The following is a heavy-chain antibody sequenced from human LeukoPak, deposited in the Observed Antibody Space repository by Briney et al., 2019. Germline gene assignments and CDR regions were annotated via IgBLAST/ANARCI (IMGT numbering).Heavy chain of an antibody. Sequence: GGSLRLSCAASGISFASYWLTWVRQAPGKGLEWVANIGQDGIETVYEGSVKGQFTISRDNARNLLFLQMNSLRADDTAVYYCAIPSSYDGSRYYHAYWGQGTLVSVSS. CDR2: IGQDGIET. J-gene: IGHJ4*02. CDR1: GISFASYW. V-gene: IGHV3-7*01. D-gene: IGHD3-22*01. CDR3: AIPSSYDGSRYYHAY.